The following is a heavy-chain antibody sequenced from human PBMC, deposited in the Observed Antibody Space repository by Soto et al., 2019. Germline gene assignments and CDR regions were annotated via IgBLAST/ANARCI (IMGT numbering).Heavy chain of an antibody. Sequence: QVQLVQSGAEVKKPGSSVKVSCKASGGTFSSYAISWVRQAPGQGLEWMGIINPSGGSTSYAQKFQGRVTMTRDTSTSTVYMELSSLRSEDTAVYYCARTPQGSIAVAVHFDYWGQGTLVTVSS. J-gene: IGHJ4*02. CDR2: INPSGGST. CDR3: ARTPQGSIAVAVHFDY. CDR1: GGTFSSYA. V-gene: IGHV1-46*01. D-gene: IGHD6-19*01.